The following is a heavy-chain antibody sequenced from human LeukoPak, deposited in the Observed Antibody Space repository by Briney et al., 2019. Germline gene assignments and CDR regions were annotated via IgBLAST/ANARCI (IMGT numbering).Heavy chain of an antibody. V-gene: IGHV1-46*01. CDR1: GYTFPSYF. CDR3: ARTAARRFDY. D-gene: IGHD6-6*01. Sequence: GASVTVSCTASGYTFPSYFMHWVRQAPGQGLEWMGIINPTGGSTTYAQKFQGRVTMTRDTSTSTVYMELSSLRSDDTAVYYCARTAARRFDYWGQGTLVTVS. J-gene: IGHJ4*02. CDR2: INPTGGST.